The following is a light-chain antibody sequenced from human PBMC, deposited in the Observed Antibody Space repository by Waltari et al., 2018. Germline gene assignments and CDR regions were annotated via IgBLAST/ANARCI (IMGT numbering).Light chain of an antibody. CDR2: EVS. J-gene: IGLJ3*02. V-gene: IGLV2-14*01. CDR1: SSDLGAYNY. CDR3: SSSTSSSTLV. Sequence: QSALTQPASVSGSPGQSITMLCTGTSSDLGAYNYLPWYQQHPRKAPKHMISEVSNRPSGVSNRFSGSKSGNTASLTISGLQAEDEADYYCSSSTSSSTLVFGGGTKLTVL.